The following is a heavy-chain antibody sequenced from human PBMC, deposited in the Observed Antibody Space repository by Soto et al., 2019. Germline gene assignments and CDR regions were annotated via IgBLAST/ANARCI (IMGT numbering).Heavy chain of an antibody. Sequence: PSETLSLTCAVSGGSISSSNWWSWVRQPPGKGLEWIGEIYHSGSTNYNPSLKSRVTISVDKSKNQFSLKLSSVTAADTAVYYCARLDYYDSSLLDYWGQGTLVTVSS. J-gene: IGHJ4*02. CDR3: ARLDYYDSSLLDY. CDR1: GGSISSSNW. CDR2: IYHSGST. V-gene: IGHV4-4*02. D-gene: IGHD3-22*01.